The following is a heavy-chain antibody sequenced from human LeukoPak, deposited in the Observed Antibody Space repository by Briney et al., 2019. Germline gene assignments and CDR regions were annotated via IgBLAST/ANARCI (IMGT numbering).Heavy chain of an antibody. D-gene: IGHD6-13*01. CDR1: GFTFSSYS. V-gene: IGHV3-21*01. CDR3: ARELRSSSWYGYDY. CDR2: ISSSSSYI. J-gene: IGHJ4*02. Sequence: GGSLRLSCAASGFTFSSYSMNWVRQAPGKGLEWVSSISSSSSYIYYAGSVKGRFTISRDNAKNSLYLQMNSLRAEDTAVYYCARELRSSSWYGYDYWGQGTLVTVSS.